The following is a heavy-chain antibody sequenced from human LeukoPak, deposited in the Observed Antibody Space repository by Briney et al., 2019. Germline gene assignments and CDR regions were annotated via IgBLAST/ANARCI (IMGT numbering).Heavy chain of an antibody. Sequence: PGGSLRLSCAASGFTFSSYAMHWVRQAPGKGLEWVAVISYDGSNKYYADSVKGRFTISRDNSKNTLYLQMNSLRAEDTAVYYCARAPYYYYYMDVWGKGTTVTVSS. CDR3: ARAPYYYYYMDV. V-gene: IGHV3-30*04. CDR1: GFTFSSYA. J-gene: IGHJ6*03. CDR2: ISYDGSNK.